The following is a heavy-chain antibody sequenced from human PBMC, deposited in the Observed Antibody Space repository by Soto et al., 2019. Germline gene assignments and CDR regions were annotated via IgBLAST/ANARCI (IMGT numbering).Heavy chain of an antibody. CDR2: INPNSGGT. CDR1: GYTFTGYY. CDR3: ARDMAYGGNSRGGYYYYYYGMDV. J-gene: IGHJ6*02. D-gene: IGHD4-17*01. Sequence: GASVKVSCKASGYTFTGYYMHWVRQAPGQGLEWMGWINPNSGGTNYAQKFQGWVTMTRDTSISTAYMELSRLRSDDTAVYYCARDMAYGGNSRGGYYYYYYGMDVWGQGTTVTVSS. V-gene: IGHV1-2*04.